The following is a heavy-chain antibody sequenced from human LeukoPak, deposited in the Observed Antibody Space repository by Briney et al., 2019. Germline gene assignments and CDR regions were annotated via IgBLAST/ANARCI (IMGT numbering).Heavy chain of an antibody. J-gene: IGHJ2*01. CDR3: ARSPGDHDWYFDL. CDR2: IYSGGST. D-gene: IGHD3-10*01. Sequence: PGGSLRLSCAASGFTVSSNYMSWVRQAPGKGLEWVSVIYSGGSTYYADSVKGRFTISRDNSKNTLYLQMNSLRAEDTAVYYCARSPGDHDWYFDLWGRGTLVTVSS. V-gene: IGHV3-53*01. CDR1: GFTVSSNY.